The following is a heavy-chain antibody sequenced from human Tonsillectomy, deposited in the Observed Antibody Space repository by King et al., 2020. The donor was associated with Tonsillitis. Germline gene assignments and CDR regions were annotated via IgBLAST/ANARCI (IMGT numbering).Heavy chain of an antibody. V-gene: IGHV3-23*04. D-gene: IGHD6-19*01. CDR1: GFTFSSYA. J-gene: IGHJ4*02. CDR3: ARSRTGYSSGWLDFDY. CDR2: ISGSGGST. Sequence: VQLVESGGGLVQPVGSLRLSCAASGFTFSSYAMSWVRQAPGKGLEWVSAISGSGGSTYYADSVKGRFTISRDNSKNTLYLQMNSLRAEDTAVYYCARSRTGYSSGWLDFDYWGQGTLVTVSS.